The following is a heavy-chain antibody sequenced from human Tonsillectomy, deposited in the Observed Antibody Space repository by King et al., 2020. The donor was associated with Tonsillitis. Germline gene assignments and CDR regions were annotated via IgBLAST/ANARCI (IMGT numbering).Heavy chain of an antibody. CDR3: ASRRGYTSGWYWFDP. CDR2: VYYSGST. D-gene: IGHD6-19*01. CDR1: GASITDYY. Sequence: HVQLQESGPGLVKPSETLSLTCSVSGASITDYYWSWIRQPPGKGPEWIGYVYYSGSTNYNPSLNSRVTMSIDTSTNQFSLKFTSVTAADTAVYYCASRRGYTSGWYWFDPWGQGTLVTVSS. J-gene: IGHJ5*02. V-gene: IGHV4-59*03.